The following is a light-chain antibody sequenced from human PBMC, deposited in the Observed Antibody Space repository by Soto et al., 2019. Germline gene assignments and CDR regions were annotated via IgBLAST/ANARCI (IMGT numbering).Light chain of an antibody. CDR1: TSNIGNNA. Sequence: QSVLTQPPSVSEAPRQRVTISCSGSTSNIGNNAVSWYQQFPGKAPTLIIYFDDLLPSGVSDRFSGSKSGTSASLAISGLQSEDEADYYCAAWDDSLDGVVFGGGTKLTFL. CDR2: FDD. V-gene: IGLV1-36*01. J-gene: IGLJ2*01. CDR3: AAWDDSLDGVV.